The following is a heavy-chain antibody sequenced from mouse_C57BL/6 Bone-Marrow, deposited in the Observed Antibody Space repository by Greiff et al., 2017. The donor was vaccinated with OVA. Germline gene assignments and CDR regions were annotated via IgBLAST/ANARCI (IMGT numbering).Heavy chain of an antibody. Sequence: VQLKESGAELVRPWSSVKMSCKTSGYTFTSYGINWVKQRPGQGLEWIGYIYIGNGYTDYNEKFKGKATLTSDTSSSTAYMQLSSLTSEDSAGDFCASDYYGRGDYWGQGTSVTVSS. CDR3: ASDYYGRGDY. CDR1: GYTFTSYG. V-gene: IGHV1-58*01. D-gene: IGHD1-1*01. CDR2: IYIGNGYT. J-gene: IGHJ4*01.